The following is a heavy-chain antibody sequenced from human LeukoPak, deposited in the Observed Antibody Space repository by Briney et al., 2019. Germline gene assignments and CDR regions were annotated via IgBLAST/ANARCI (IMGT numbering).Heavy chain of an antibody. D-gene: IGHD3-10*01. CDR2: ISGSGRST. CDR1: GFTFSSYA. CDR3: AKIVVAALYGSGSYYLDY. Sequence: PGGSLRLSCAASGFTFSSYAMSWVRQAPGKGLEWVSAISGSGRSTYYADSVKGRFTISRDNSKNTLYLQMNSLRAEDTAVYYCAKIVVAALYGSGSYYLDYWGQGTLVTVSS. V-gene: IGHV3-23*01. J-gene: IGHJ4*02.